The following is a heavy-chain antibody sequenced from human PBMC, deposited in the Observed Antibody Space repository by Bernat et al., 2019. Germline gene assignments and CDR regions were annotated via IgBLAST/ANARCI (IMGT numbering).Heavy chain of an antibody. CDR1: GFTFGGYW. CDR2: ISSDGSGT. D-gene: IGHD2-15*01. V-gene: IGHV3-74*01. J-gene: IGHJ5*02. Sequence: EVQLVESGGGLVQPGGSLRLSCAASGFTFGGYWMHWVRQAPGKGLVWVSRISSDGSGTTYADSGKGRFTISRDNAKNTLYLQMNGLRAEDTAVYYCARDRSGGWIDPWGQGTLVTVSS. CDR3: ARDRSGGWIDP.